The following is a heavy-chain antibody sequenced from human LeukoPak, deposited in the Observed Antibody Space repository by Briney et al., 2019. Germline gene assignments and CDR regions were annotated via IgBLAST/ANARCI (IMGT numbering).Heavy chain of an antibody. CDR1: GFTVSSYA. CDR3: ARDQGLEDNWNYGRHYYYYYGMDV. V-gene: IGHV3-23*01. Sequence: QPGGSLRLSCAASGFTVSSYAMAWVRQALGKGLEWVSGISGSGGGTYYADSVKGRFTISRDTSKNTLYLQMNSLRAEDTAVYYCARDQGLEDNWNYGRHYYYYYGMDVWGQGTTVTVSS. D-gene: IGHD1-7*01. J-gene: IGHJ6*02. CDR2: ISGSGGGT.